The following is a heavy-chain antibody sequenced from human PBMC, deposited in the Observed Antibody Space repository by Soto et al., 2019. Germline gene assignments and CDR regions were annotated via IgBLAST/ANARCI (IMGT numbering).Heavy chain of an antibody. CDR3: ARGGIVVVVAAIWDY. D-gene: IGHD2-15*01. V-gene: IGHV1-3*01. CDR2: INAGNGNT. CDR1: GYTFTSYA. Sequence: GASVKVSCKASGYTFTSYAMHWVRQAPGQRLEWMGWINAGNGNTKYSQKFQGRVTITRDTSASTAYMELSSLRSEDTAVYYCARGGIVVVVAAIWDYWGQGTLVTVSS. J-gene: IGHJ4*02.